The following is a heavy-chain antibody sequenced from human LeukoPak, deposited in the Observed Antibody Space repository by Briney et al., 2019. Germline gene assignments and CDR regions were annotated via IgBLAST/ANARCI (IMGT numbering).Heavy chain of an antibody. D-gene: IGHD6-19*01. CDR2: IWYDGSNK. J-gene: IGHJ3*02. Sequence: PGRSLRLSCAASGFTFSSYGMHWVRQAPGKGLEWVAVIWYDGSNKYYADSVKGRFTISRDNSKNTLYLQMNSLETEDTAVYYCTICPSTIAVAGTGAFDIWGQGTMVTVSS. CDR3: TICPSTIAVAGTGAFDI. CDR1: GFTFSSYG. V-gene: IGHV3-33*01.